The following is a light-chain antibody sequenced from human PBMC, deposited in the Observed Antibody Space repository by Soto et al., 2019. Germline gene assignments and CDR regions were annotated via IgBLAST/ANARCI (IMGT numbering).Light chain of an antibody. J-gene: IGKJ3*01. V-gene: IGKV1-33*01. Sequence: DIQMTQSPSSLSASVGARVSITCQASQDIRTSLSWFQHKPGRAPKLLIYGASYLETGVPSRFRGSGSGTDFTFTITSLLPEDIASYYCQHYNNLPPFTFGPGTIVDIK. CDR2: GAS. CDR3: QHYNNLPPFT. CDR1: QDIRTS.